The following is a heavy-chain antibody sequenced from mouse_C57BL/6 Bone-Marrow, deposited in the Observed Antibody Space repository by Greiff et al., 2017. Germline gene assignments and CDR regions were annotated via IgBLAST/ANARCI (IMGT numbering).Heavy chain of an antibody. Sequence: QVQLQQPGAELVMPGASVKLSCKVSGYTFTSYWMHWVKQRPGQGLEWIGEIDPSDSYTNYNQKFKGKSTLTVDKSSSTAYMQLSSLTSEDSAVYYCARTAYYSNYGAMDYWGQGTSVTVSS. CDR3: ARTAYYSNYGAMDY. V-gene: IGHV1-69*01. CDR1: GYTFTSYW. D-gene: IGHD2-5*01. J-gene: IGHJ4*01. CDR2: IDPSDSYT.